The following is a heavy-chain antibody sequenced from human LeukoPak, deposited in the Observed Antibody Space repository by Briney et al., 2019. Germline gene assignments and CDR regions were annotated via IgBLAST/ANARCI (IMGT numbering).Heavy chain of an antibody. Sequence: SETLSLTCTVSGGSISSYYWSWIRQPPGKGLEWIGYIYYSGSTNYNPSLKSRVTISVDTSKNQFSLKLSSVTAADTAVYYCARRRKYSYYYDSSGYYWSAFDIWGQGTMVTVSS. D-gene: IGHD3-22*01. CDR2: IYYSGST. J-gene: IGHJ3*02. CDR3: ARRRKYSYYYDSSGYYWSAFDI. V-gene: IGHV4-59*08. CDR1: GGSISSYY.